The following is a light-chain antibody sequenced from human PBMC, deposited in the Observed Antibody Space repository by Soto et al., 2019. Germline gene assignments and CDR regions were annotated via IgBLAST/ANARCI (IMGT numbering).Light chain of an antibody. Sequence: EIVMTQSPATLSVSTGERATLFCRASQSVSSNLAWYQQKPGQAPRLLIYGASTRATGIPARFSGSGSGTEFTLTISSLQSEDFAVYYCQQYNNWPRTFGQGTKVDIK. J-gene: IGKJ1*01. CDR1: QSVSSN. V-gene: IGKV3-15*01. CDR2: GAS. CDR3: QQYNNWPRT.